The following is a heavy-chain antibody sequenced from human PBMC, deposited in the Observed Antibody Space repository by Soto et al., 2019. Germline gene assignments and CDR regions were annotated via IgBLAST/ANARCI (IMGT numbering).Heavy chain of an antibody. V-gene: IGHV3-23*01. D-gene: IGHD6-13*01. CDR1: GLTFSSYA. CDR2: ITNRGGST. J-gene: IGHJ4*02. CDR3: ARDWWEEPAGKETVSQFDY. Sequence: PGGSLRLSCAASGLTFSSYAMTWVRQAPGKGLEWVSTITNRGGSTDYADSVKGRFTISRDNSKNTVYLQMNSLRAEDTAVYYCARDWWEEPAGKETVSQFDYWGQGTLVTVSS.